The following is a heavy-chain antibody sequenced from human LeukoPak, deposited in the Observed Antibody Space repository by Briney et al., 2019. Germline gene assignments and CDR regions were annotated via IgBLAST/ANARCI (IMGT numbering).Heavy chain of an antibody. CDR3: AGAADYGGNSDYYFDY. V-gene: IGHV3-30*03. Sequence: GGSLRLSCAASGFTFSSYGMRWVRQAPGKGLEWVVAISNDGRDKYYAVSVNGRFTITRDNSKNTLYLLVTTLRGRDTAVYYCAGAADYGGNSDYYFDYWGQGSLVTVSS. CDR2: ISNDGRDK. D-gene: IGHD4-17*01. CDR1: GFTFSSYG. J-gene: IGHJ4*02.